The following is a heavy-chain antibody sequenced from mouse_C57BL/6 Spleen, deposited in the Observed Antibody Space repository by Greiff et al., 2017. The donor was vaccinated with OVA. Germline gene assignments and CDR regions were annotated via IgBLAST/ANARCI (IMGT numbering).Heavy chain of an antibody. J-gene: IGHJ3*01. CDR1: GYTFTSYG. CDR2: IYPRSGNT. Sequence: VQRVESGAELARPGASVKLSCKASGYTFTSYGISWVKQRTGQGLEWIGEIYPRSGNTYYNEKFKGKATLTADKSSSTAYMELRSLTSEDSAVYFCARDSYDYDKAWFAYWGQGTLVTVSA. D-gene: IGHD2-4*01. CDR3: ARDSYDYDKAWFAY. V-gene: IGHV1-81*01.